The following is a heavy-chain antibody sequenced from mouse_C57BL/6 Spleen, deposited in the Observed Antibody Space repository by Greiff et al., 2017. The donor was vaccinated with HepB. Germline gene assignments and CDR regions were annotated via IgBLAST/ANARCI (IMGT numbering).Heavy chain of an antibody. V-gene: IGHV3-1*01. CDR1: GYSITSGYD. J-gene: IGHJ2*01. CDR3: ARRKYDYDGGYYFDY. Sequence: EVKVEESGPGMVKPSQSLSLTCTVTGYSITSGYDWHWIRHFPGNKLEWMGYISYSGSTNYNPSLKSRISITHDTSKNHFFLKLNSVTTEDTATYYCARRKYDYDGGYYFDYWGQGTTLTVSS. CDR2: ISYSGST. D-gene: IGHD2-4*01.